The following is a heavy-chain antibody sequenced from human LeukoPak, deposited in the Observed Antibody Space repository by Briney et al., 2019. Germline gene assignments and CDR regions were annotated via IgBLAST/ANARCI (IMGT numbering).Heavy chain of an antibody. J-gene: IGHJ4*02. V-gene: IGHV4-34*01. CDR1: GGSFSGYY. Sequence: SETLSLTCAVYGGSFSGYYWSLIRQPPGKGLEWIGEINHSGSTNYNPSLKSRVTISVDTSKNQFSLKLSSVTAADTAVYYCARSHYYDSSGYETPFDYWGQGTLVTVSS. D-gene: IGHD3-22*01. CDR3: ARSHYYDSSGYETPFDY. CDR2: INHSGST.